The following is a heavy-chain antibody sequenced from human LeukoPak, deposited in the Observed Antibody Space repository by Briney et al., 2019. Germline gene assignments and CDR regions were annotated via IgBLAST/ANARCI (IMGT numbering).Heavy chain of an antibody. J-gene: IGHJ5*02. CDR3: AKVSRYSGSYYSFWRRPNWFDP. CDR1: GFTFSSYA. Sequence: GGSLRLSCAASGFTFSSYAMSWVRQAPGKGLEWVSAISGSGGSTYYADPVKGRFTISRDNSKNTLYLQMNSLRAEDTAVYYCAKVSRYSGSYYSFWRRPNWFDPWGQGTLVTVSS. D-gene: IGHD1-26*01. V-gene: IGHV3-23*01. CDR2: ISGSGGST.